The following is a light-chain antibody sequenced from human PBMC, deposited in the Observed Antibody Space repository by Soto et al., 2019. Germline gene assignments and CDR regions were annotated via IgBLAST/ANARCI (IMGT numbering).Light chain of an antibody. V-gene: IGLV2-8*01. CDR3: SSYAGSNTFV. J-gene: IGLJ1*01. CDR2: EVA. CDR1: TSDVGGYKY. Sequence: QSALTKPPSASGSPGQSVTISCTGTTSDVGGYKYVSWHQQHPGKAPKLIIYEVAKRPSGVPDRFSGSKSGNTASLTVSGLQAEDEAHYYCSSYAGSNTFVFGTGTKATVL.